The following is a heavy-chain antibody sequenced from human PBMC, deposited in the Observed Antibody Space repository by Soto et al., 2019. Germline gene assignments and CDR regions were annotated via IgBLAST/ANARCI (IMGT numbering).Heavy chain of an antibody. D-gene: IGHD2-2*01. Sequence: QVQLVQSGAEVKKPGSSVKVSCKASGGTFSSYTISWVRQAPGQGLEWMGRIIPILGIANYAQKFQGRVTITADKSTSTAYMELSSLRSEDTAVYYCAREEGEVPAENFDIWGQGTMVTVSS. CDR2: IIPILGIA. J-gene: IGHJ3*02. CDR3: AREEGEVPAENFDI. CDR1: GGTFSSYT. V-gene: IGHV1-69*08.